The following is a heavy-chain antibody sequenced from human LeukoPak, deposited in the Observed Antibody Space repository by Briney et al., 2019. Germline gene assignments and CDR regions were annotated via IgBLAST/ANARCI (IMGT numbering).Heavy chain of an antibody. CDR1: GFTFSSYG. J-gene: IGHJ6*03. CDR3: ARAMSPVAGQAYYYYMDV. V-gene: IGHV3-30*02. D-gene: IGHD6-19*01. Sequence: GGSLRLSCAASGFTFSSYGMHWVRQAPGKGLEWVAFIRYDGSNKYYADSVKGRFTISRDNAKNSLYLQMNSLRAEDTAVYYCARAMSPVAGQAYYYYMDVWGKGTTVTVSS. CDR2: IRYDGSNK.